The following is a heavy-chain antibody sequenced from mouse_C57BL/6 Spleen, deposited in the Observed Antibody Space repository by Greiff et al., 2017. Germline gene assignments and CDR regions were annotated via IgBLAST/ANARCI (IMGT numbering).Heavy chain of an antibody. CDR2: IYWDDAK. V-gene: IGHV8-12*01. CDR3: ARGREGDGYYLDY. D-gene: IGHD3-3*01. Sequence: QVTLQVSGPGILQSSQTLSLTCSFSGFSLSTSGMGVSWLSPPSGKGLVWLAHIYWDDAKHYNPSLKSRLTITKDTSRNPVFLQITSVDTADTAAYYCARGREGDGYYLDYWGQGTTLTVSS. CDR1: GFSLSTSGMG. J-gene: IGHJ2*01.